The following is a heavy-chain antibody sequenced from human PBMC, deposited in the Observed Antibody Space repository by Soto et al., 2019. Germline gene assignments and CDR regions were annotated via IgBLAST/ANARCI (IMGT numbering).Heavy chain of an antibody. CDR3: ARWVGGSMFDNSGKYDS. V-gene: IGHV3-30*03. CDR2: IAYDGSKT. J-gene: IGHJ5*01. Sequence: QVQLVESGGGVVQPGRSLRLTCAASGFTFSSNGMHWVRQPPGKGLEWVALIAYDGSKTYYGDSVRGRFTISRDNSENTLFLQMNSLRAEDTAVYYCARWVGGSMFDNSGKYDSWCQGTLVTVSS. D-gene: IGHD3-22*01. CDR1: GFTFSSNG.